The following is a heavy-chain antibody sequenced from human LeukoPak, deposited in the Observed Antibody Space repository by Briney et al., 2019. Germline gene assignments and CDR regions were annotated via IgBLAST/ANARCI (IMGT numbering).Heavy chain of an antibody. Sequence: SETLSLTCAVSGYPINNAYYWVWIRRPPGKGLEWIGSLYHPDSTYYNPSLKSRVTMSVDTSRNQFSLKMSFVTAADTAVYYRARQYDSYFYYYLDVWGTGTTVTVSS. V-gene: IGHV4-38-2*01. J-gene: IGHJ6*03. CDR1: GYPINNAYY. D-gene: IGHD3-3*01. CDR2: LYHPDST. CDR3: ARQYDSYFYYYLDV.